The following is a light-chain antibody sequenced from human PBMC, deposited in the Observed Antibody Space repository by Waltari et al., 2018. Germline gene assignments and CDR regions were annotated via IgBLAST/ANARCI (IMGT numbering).Light chain of an antibody. CDR1: QHISNY. Sequence: GDRVTITCQASQHISNYLNWYQRKPGKAPKLLIYDASDLEPGVPLRFSGTGYGASFTLTISSLQPEDVATYYCQQFDAFPYTFGQGTNLQIK. J-gene: IGKJ2*01. CDR3: QQFDAFPYT. CDR2: DAS. V-gene: IGKV1-33*01.